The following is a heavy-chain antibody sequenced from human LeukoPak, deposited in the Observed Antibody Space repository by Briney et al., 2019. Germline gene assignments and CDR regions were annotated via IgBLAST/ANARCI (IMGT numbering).Heavy chain of an antibody. V-gene: IGHV3-30*18. J-gene: IGHJ4*02. CDR1: GFTFSSYG. CDR3: AKEGARVVPALPFDY. Sequence: GGSLRLSCAASGFTFSSYGMHWVRQAPGKGLEWVAVISYDGSNKYYADSVKGRFTISRDNSKNTLYLQMNSLRAEDTAAYYCAKEGARVVPALPFDYWGQGTLVTVSS. CDR2: ISYDGSNK. D-gene: IGHD2-2*01.